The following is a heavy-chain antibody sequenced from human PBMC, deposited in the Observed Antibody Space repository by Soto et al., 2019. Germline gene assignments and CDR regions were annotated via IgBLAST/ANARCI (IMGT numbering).Heavy chain of an antibody. CDR1: GFTFSSYA. CDR2: ISGSGGST. J-gene: IGHJ4*02. Sequence: EVQLLESGGGLVQPGGSLRLSCAASGFTFSSYAMRWVRQAPVKGLEWVSAISGSGGSTYCADSVKGRFTISRDNSKNTLYLQMNSLRAEDTVVYYCARRGSGSYYDYWGQGTLVTVSS. V-gene: IGHV3-23*01. D-gene: IGHD1-26*01. CDR3: ARRGSGSYYDY.